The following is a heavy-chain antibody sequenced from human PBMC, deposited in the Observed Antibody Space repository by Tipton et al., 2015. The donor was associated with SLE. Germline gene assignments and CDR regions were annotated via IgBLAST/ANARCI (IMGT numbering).Heavy chain of an antibody. D-gene: IGHD4-11*01. CDR2: IYYSGST. CDR3: ARSTVTAGGYYYYYMDV. V-gene: IGHV4-59*01. CDR1: GGSISSYY. J-gene: IGHJ6*03. Sequence: LRLSCTVSGGSISSYYWSWIRQTPGKGLEWIGYIYYSGSTNYNPSLQSRVTISVDTSKNHFSLKLSSVTAADTAVYYCARSTVTAGGYYYYYMDVWGKGTTVTVSS.